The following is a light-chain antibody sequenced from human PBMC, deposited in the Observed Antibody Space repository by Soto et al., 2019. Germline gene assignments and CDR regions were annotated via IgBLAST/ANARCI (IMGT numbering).Light chain of an antibody. Sequence: SYELTQPPSVSVSPGQTASITCSGDKLGDKYACWYQQKPGQSPVLVIYQDSKRPSGIPERFSGSNSGNTATLTISGTQAMDEADYDCQAWAKSLVFGGGTEVTVL. CDR2: QDS. V-gene: IGLV3-1*01. CDR1: KLGDKY. J-gene: IGLJ2*01. CDR3: QAWAKSLV.